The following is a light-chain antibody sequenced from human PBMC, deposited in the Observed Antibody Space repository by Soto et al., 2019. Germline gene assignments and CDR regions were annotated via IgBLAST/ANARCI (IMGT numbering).Light chain of an antibody. CDR1: ETLGRNY. CDR2: RIY. J-gene: IGKJ1*01. V-gene: IGKV3-20*01. Sequence: TLLTQSPGTLSLPPGKTGTLSCRTSETLGRNYSAWYQQKPGQAPRLLIHRIYIRAAGIPDRFSGSASGTDFTLTISRLEPDDFAMYYCQHYDNFPQTFGQGTKVAIK. CDR3: QHYDNFPQT.